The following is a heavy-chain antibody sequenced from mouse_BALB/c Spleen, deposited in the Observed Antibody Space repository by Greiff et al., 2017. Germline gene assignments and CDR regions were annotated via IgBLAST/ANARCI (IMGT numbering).Heavy chain of an antibody. Sequence: EVKLVESGGGLVKPGGSLKLSCAASGFTFSSYAMSWVRQTPEKRLEWVASISSGGSTYYPDSVKGRFTISRDNARNILYLQMSSLRSEDTAMYYCARDIHYYGSSYDYWGQGTTLTVSS. CDR3: ARDIHYYGSSYDY. D-gene: IGHD1-1*01. CDR1: GFTFSSYA. J-gene: IGHJ2*01. V-gene: IGHV5-6-5*01. CDR2: ISSGGST.